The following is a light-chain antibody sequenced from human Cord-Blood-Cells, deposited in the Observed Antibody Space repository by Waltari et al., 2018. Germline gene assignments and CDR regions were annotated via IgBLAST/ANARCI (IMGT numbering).Light chain of an antibody. Sequence: QSVLTQPPSASGTPGQRVTISCSVSSSNIGSNTVNWYQQLPGTAPKLLIYSKNQRPSGVPDRFSGSKSGTSASLAISGLQSEDEADYYCAAWDDSLNGWVFGGGTKLTVL. CDR1: SSNIGSNT. CDR3: AAWDDSLNGWV. CDR2: SKN. V-gene: IGLV1-44*01. J-gene: IGLJ3*02.